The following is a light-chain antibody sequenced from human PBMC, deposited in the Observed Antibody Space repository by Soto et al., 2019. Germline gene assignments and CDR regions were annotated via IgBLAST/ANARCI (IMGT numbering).Light chain of an antibody. V-gene: IGKV3-15*01. CDR1: QSVNSN. CDR3: QQYNAWPLT. Sequence: EIVMTQSPAKLSVSPGERVTLSCRASQSVNSNLAWYHQNPGKTPKLLIYVASTRATGIPARFSGSGSGTEYTLTISTLQSEDFAIYYCQQYNAWPLTFGGGTKVEFK. J-gene: IGKJ4*01. CDR2: VAS.